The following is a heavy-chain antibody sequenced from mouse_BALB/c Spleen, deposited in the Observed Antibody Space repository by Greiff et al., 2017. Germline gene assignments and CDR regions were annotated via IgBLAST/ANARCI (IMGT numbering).Heavy chain of an antibody. CDR2: ISSGGST. Sequence: EVKLVESGGGLVKPGGSLKLSCAASGFTFSSYAMSWVRQTPEKRLEWVASISSGGSTYYPDSVKGRFTISRDNARNILYLQMNSLQTDDTAMYYCARTTPVRGFAYWGQGTLVTVSA. CDR3: ARTTPVRGFAY. D-gene: IGHD1-1*01. CDR1: GFTFSSYA. J-gene: IGHJ3*01. V-gene: IGHV5-6-5*01.